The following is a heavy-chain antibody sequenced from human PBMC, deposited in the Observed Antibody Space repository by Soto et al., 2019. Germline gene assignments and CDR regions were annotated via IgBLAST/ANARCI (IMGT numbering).Heavy chain of an antibody. D-gene: IGHD3-10*01. V-gene: IGHV4-30-4*01. CDR2: IYYSGST. CDR3: ASSITMVRGVSY. CDR1: GGSIISGDYY. J-gene: IGHJ4*02. Sequence: SETLSLTCTVSGGSIISGDYYWIWIRQPPGKGLEWIGYIYYSGSTYYNPSLKSRVTISVDTSKNQFSLKLSSVTAADTAVYYCASSITMVRGVSYWGQGTLVTVSS.